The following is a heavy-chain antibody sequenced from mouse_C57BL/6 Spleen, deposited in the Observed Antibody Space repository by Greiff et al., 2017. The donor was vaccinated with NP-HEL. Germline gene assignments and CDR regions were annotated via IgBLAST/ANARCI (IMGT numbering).Heavy chain of an antibody. CDR3: TPYSNYDYAMDY. V-gene: IGHV14-1*01. CDR2: IDPEDGDT. Sequence: VQLQQSGAELVRPGASVKLSCTASGFNIKDYYMHWVKQRPEQGLEWIGRIDPEDGDTEYAPKFQGKATMTADTSSNTAYLQLSSLTSEDTAVYYCTPYSNYDYAMDYWGQGTSVTVSS. J-gene: IGHJ4*01. CDR1: GFNIKDYY. D-gene: IGHD2-5*01.